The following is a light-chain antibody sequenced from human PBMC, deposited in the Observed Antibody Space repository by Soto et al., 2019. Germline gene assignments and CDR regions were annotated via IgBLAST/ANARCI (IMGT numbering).Light chain of an antibody. Sequence: EILLTQSPGTLSLSPGERATLSRRASQSVRNSYLAWYQQKPGQAPRLLIYGASGRATGIPDRFSGNGSGTDFTLTISRLEPEDFAVYYCQQYGSSPYTLGQGTKLEI. CDR3: QQYGSSPYT. J-gene: IGKJ2*01. CDR2: GAS. CDR1: QSVRNSY. V-gene: IGKV3-20*01.